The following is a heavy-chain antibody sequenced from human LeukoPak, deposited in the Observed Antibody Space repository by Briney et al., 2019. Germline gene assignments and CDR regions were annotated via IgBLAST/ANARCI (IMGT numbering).Heavy chain of an antibody. CDR1: GGSFSGYY. V-gene: IGHV4-34*01. Sequence: PSETLSLTCAVYGGSFSGYYWSWIRQPPGKGLEWIGEINRSGSTNYNPSLKSRVTISVDTSKNQFSLKLSSVTAADTAVYYCARGDYYYDSSGYPNTPSDAFDIWGQGTMVTVSS. CDR2: INRSGST. CDR3: ARGDYYYDSSGYPNTPSDAFDI. D-gene: IGHD3-22*01. J-gene: IGHJ3*02.